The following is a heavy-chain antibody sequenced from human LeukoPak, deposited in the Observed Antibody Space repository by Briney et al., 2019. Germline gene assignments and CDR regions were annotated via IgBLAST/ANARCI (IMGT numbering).Heavy chain of an antibody. J-gene: IGHJ5*02. CDR3: AKWGAAYDFWSGYLPNWFDP. V-gene: IGHV3-23*01. CDR2: ISGSSGST. Sequence: GGSLRLSCAASGFTFSSYAMSWVRQAPGKGLEWVSAISGSSGSTFYADSVKGRFTISRDNTKNTLYLQMNSLRAEDTAVYYCAKWGAAYDFWSGYLPNWFDPWGQGTLVTVSS. CDR1: GFTFSSYA. D-gene: IGHD3-3*01.